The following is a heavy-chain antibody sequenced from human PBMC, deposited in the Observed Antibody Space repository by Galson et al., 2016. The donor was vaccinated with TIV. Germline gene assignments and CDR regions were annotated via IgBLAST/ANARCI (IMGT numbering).Heavy chain of an antibody. V-gene: IGHV4-31*03. CDR3: AGETYGDYDNYSAFDF. CDR1: GVSISSGFSY. CDR2: IHFTGRT. J-gene: IGHJ3*01. Sequence: TLSLTCFVSGVSISSGFSYWNWVRQSPGQGLEWIGYIHFTGRTYYNPSFQSRVSISVDTSKSQFSLNLRSVTAADTAVYFGAGETYGDYDNYSAFDFWGRGTMVTVSS. D-gene: IGHD4-17*01.